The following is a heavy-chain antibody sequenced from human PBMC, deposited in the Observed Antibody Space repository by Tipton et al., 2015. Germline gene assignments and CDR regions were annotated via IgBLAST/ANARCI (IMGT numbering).Heavy chain of an antibody. CDR2: INHSGGT. D-gene: IGHD3-22*01. Sequence: TLSLTCAVYGGSFSGYYWTWIRQPPGKGLEWIGEINHSGGTKYNPSLKSRVTISVDTSKNQFSLKLSSVTAADTAVYYCAREQDSDGSEYDSSGLCGFDPWGQGTLVTVSS. CDR3: AREQDSDGSEYDSSGLCGFDP. J-gene: IGHJ5*02. V-gene: IGHV4-34*01. CDR1: GGSFSGYY.